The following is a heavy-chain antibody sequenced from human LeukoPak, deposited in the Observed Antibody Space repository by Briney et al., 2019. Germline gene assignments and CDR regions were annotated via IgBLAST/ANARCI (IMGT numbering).Heavy chain of an antibody. D-gene: IGHD3-3*01. J-gene: IGHJ5*02. CDR3: ARGGSGYYGGVWFDP. Sequence: SETLSLTCTVSGGSISSYYWSWIRQPPGKGLEWIGYIYYSGSTNYNPSLKSRVTISVDTSKNQFSLKLSSVTAADTAVYYCARGGSGYYGGVWFDPWGQGTLVTVSS. CDR2: IYYSGST. CDR1: GGSISSYY. V-gene: IGHV4-59*01.